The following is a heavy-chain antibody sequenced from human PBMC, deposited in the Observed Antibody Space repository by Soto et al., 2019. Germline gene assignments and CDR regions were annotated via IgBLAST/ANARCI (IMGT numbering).Heavy chain of an antibody. CDR3: ARDPSYDFWSEFDY. J-gene: IGHJ4*02. Sequence: PGGALRLSCAVSGFSSSSYAIAWGRQAPGKGLEWVSAISGSGGNTYYADSAKGRFTISRDNSKNTLYLQMNSLRAEDTAVYYCARDPSYDFWSEFDYWGQGMLVTVSS. D-gene: IGHD3-3*01. V-gene: IGHV3-23*01. CDR1: GFSSSSYA. CDR2: ISGSGGNT.